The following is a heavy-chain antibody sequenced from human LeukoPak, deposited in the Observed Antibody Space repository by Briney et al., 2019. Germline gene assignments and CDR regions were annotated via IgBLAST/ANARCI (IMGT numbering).Heavy chain of an antibody. CDR3: VPGGVGAAV. CDR2: INPTSGTT. CDR1: GYTFIAYY. Sequence: ASVKVSCKASGYTFIAYYMQWVRQAPGQRLEWMGWINPTSGTTNYAQKFQGRVTLTRDTSISTAYMDFSGLTSDDTAVYYCVPGGVGAAVWGPGPLVTV. J-gene: IGHJ4*02. V-gene: IGHV1-2*02. D-gene: IGHD2-15*01.